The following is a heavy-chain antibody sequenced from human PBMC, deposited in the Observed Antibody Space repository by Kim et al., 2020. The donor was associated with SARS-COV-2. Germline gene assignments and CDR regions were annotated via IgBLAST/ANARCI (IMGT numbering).Heavy chain of an antibody. V-gene: IGHV3-7*01. J-gene: IGHJ4*02. Sequence: YYVDSVKDRFTISRDNAKNSLYLLMNSLRAGDTAVYFCARVPRTSTVYWGQGTLVTVSS. CDR3: ARVPRTSTVY. D-gene: IGHD2-2*01.